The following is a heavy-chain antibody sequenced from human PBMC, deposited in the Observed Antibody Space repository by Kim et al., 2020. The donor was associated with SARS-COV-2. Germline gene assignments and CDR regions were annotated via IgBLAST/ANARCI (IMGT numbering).Heavy chain of an antibody. D-gene: IGHD6-6*01. J-gene: IGHJ5*02. CDR2: IYYSGST. Sequence: SETLSLTCTVSGDSISSFYWSWIRQPPGKGLEWIGYIYYSGSTNYNPSLKSRVTMSVDTSKNQFSLKLSSVTAADTAVYYCARERTEYTRSSWFDPWGQGTLVTVSS. CDR3: ARERTEYTRSSWFDP. CDR1: GDSISSFY. V-gene: IGHV4-59*13.